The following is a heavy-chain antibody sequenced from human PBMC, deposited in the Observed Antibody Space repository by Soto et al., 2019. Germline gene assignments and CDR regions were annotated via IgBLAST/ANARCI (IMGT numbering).Heavy chain of an antibody. CDR3: AREGNLGRWLQPLDF. J-gene: IGHJ4*02. D-gene: IGHD5-12*01. CDR1: GDSISAYS. CDR2: IHYNGNT. Sequence: QVQLQVSGPGLVKPSETLSLTCTVSGDSISAYSWSWVRQPPGKGLEWIGNIHYNGNTKYNPSLKSRVPXSXXXSXXQFSLRLISVTAADTAKYFCAREGNLGRWLQPLDFWGQGTLVTVSS. V-gene: IGHV4-59*01.